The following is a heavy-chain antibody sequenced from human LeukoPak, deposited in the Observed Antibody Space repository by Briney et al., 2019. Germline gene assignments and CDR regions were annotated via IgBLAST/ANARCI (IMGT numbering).Heavy chain of an antibody. CDR3: ARISSSSFHFDY. J-gene: IGHJ4*02. CDR2: SDWDDDK. D-gene: IGHD2-2*01. V-gene: IGHV2-70*04. CDR1: GFSRRTPEKG. Sequence: SGPTLVNPAQTLTLTCYFSGFSRRTPEKGVNWIRQAPGKALEWLSGSDWDDDKFYSTSLKTRPTISKDTSKNQVVLTMTNMGPVDTGTYYCARISSSSFHFDYWGRGTLVTVSS.